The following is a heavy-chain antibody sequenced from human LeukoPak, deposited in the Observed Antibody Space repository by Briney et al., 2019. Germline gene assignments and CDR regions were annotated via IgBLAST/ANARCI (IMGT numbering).Heavy chain of an antibody. CDR1: GYTFTGYY. D-gene: IGHD5-18*01. J-gene: IGHJ4*02. Sequence: ASVKVSCKASGYTFTGYYLHWVRQAPGQGREWRGCVNPNSGGTNYAQKFQGRVTMTRDMSISTAYMELSRLRSDDTAVYYCARGRYSYGYEDYWGQGTLVTVSS. CDR3: ARGRYSYGYEDY. V-gene: IGHV1-2*02. CDR2: VNPNSGGT.